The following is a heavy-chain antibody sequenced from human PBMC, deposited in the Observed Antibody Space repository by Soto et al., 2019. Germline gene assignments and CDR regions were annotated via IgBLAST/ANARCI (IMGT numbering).Heavy chain of an antibody. Sequence: SETLSLTYSVSNDSVSSGSYYLSWILQAPGKGMEWIVYVYYNGNTNYNPSLNSLVTISADTSKNQFSLKLSAVTAADTAVYYCARSGDTIRYDHYGLGFCGQGTTVT. V-gene: IGHV4-61*01. J-gene: IGHJ6*02. CDR3: ARSGDTIRYDHYGLGF. CDR2: VYYNGNT. D-gene: IGHD3-10*01. CDR1: NDSVSSGSYY.